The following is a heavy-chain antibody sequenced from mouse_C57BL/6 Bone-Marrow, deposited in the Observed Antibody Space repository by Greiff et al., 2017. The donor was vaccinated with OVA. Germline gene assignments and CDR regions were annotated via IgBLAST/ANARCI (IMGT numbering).Heavy chain of an antibody. J-gene: IGHJ4*01. CDR1: GFSLTSYG. V-gene: IGHV2-6*01. CDR3: ASGYYAMDY. Sequence: VQVVESGPGLVAPSQSLSITCTVSGFSLTSYGVDWVRQSPGKGLEWLGVIWGVGSTNYNSALKSRLSTSKDNSKSQVFLKMNSLQTDDTAMYYCASGYYAMDYWGQGTSVTVSS. CDR2: IWGVGST.